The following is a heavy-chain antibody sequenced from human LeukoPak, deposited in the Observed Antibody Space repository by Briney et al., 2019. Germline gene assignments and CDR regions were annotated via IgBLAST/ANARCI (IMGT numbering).Heavy chain of an antibody. CDR1: GGSINTDSYY. CDR3: ARGVRSEAYNYPNAEVAS. D-gene: IGHD5-24*01. J-gene: IGHJ4*02. V-gene: IGHV4-39*07. Sequence: SETLSLTCTVSGGSINTDSYYWGWIRQPPGKGLEWIGSLYNSGTTYYSPSLKSRVTISADTSKNQFFLKLNSVTAADTAVYYCARGVRSEAYNYPNAEVASGGQGTEATVSS. CDR2: LYNSGTT.